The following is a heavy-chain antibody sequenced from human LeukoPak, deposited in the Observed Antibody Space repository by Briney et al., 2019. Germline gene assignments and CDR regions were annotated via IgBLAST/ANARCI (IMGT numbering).Heavy chain of an antibody. Sequence: SETLSLTCTVSGGSISSYYWNWIRQPPGKGLEWIGYIYYSGSTIYNPSLRGRVTISIDTSKNQFSLKLSSVTAADTAVYFCARVGGWEPKLHGVTFDYLGQGTLVTVSS. CDR3: ARVGGWEPKLHGVTFDY. D-gene: IGHD1-26*01. CDR2: IYYSGST. CDR1: GGSISSYY. V-gene: IGHV4-59*01. J-gene: IGHJ4*02.